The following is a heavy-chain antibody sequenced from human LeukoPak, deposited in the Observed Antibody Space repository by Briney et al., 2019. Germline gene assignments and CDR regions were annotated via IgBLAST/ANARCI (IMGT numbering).Heavy chain of an antibody. CDR3: AHSMVRGVIASPTCFDY. D-gene: IGHD3-10*01. Sequence: SGPALVKPTQTLTLTCTFSGFSLSTSGVGVGWIRQPPGKALEWLALIYWNDDKRYSPSLKSRLTITKDTSKNQVVLTMTNMDPVDTATYYCAHSMVRGVIASPTCFDYWGQGTLVTVSS. CDR1: GFSLSTSGVG. CDR2: IYWNDDK. J-gene: IGHJ4*02. V-gene: IGHV2-5*01.